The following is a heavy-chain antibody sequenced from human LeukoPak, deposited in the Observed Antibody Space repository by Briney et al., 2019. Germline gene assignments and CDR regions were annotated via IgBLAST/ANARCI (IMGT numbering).Heavy chain of an antibody. J-gene: IGHJ4*02. CDR1: GGSISSGNYY. D-gene: IGHD3-16*02. Sequence: PSETLSLTCTVSGGSISSGNYYWSWIRQHPGKDLEWIGYIYHSGITYYNPSLKSRVTISVDTSKNQFSLKLSSVTAADTAVYYCARGTPYDYVWGSYPYYSDYWGQGTLVTVSS. CDR2: IYHSGIT. V-gene: IGHV4-30-4*08. CDR3: ARGTPYDYVWGSYPYYSDY.